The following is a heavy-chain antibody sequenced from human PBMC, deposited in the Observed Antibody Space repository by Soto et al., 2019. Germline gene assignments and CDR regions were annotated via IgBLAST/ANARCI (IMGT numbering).Heavy chain of an antibody. D-gene: IGHD3-22*01. CDR1: GFTFISYA. V-gene: IGHV3-23*01. Sequence: PGGSLRLSCAASGFTFISYAMSWVRQAPGKGLEWVSAISGSGGSTYYADSVKGRFTISRDNSKNTLYLQMNSLRAEDTAVYYCAPLPAAYYYDSSGYPYVDYWGQGTLVTVSS. CDR3: APLPAAYYYDSSGYPYVDY. J-gene: IGHJ4*02. CDR2: ISGSGGST.